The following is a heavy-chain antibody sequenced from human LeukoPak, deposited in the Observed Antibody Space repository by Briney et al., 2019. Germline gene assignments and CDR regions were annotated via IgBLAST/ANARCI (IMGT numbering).Heavy chain of an antibody. J-gene: IGHJ5*02. CDR2: ISSGSGHI. CDR3: ARAGLRCSSTSCYADWFDP. D-gene: IGHD2-2*01. V-gene: IGHV3-21*01. CDR1: GFTFSAYS. Sequence: GGSLRLSCAASGFTFSAYSMNWVRQAPGKGLEWVSFISSGSGHIYYADSLQGRFTISRDNAKNSLYLQMNSLRAEDTAVYYCARAGLRCSSTSCYADWFDPWGQGTLVTVSS.